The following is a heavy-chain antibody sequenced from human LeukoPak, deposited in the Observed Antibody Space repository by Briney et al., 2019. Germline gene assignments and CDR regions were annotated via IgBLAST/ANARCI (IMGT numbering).Heavy chain of an antibody. CDR1: GFTFSSYA. Sequence: GGSLRLSCAASGFTFSSYAMTWVRQAPGKGLEWLSAISGSGGGTYYADSVKGRFNISRDNSKNTLYLQMNTLRVEDTAVYYCARDCGSTRCYGCWGQGTLVTVSS. J-gene: IGHJ4*02. CDR3: ARDCGSTRCYGC. D-gene: IGHD2-2*01. CDR2: ISGSGGGT. V-gene: IGHV3-23*01.